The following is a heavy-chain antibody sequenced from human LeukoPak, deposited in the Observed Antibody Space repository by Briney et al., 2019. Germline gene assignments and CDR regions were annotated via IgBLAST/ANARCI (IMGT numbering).Heavy chain of an antibody. CDR2: ISGSGMST. V-gene: IGHV3-23*01. D-gene: IGHD3-9*01. CDR3: AKDSGVSDIHVFDY. CDR1: GFTFSSYA. Sequence: LPGGSLRLSCAASGFTFSSYAMSWVRQAPGKGLEWVSGISGSGMSTYYADSVKGRFTISRDNSKNTLYLQMNSLRVEDTAVYYCAKDSGVSDIHVFDYWGQGTLVTVSS. J-gene: IGHJ4*02.